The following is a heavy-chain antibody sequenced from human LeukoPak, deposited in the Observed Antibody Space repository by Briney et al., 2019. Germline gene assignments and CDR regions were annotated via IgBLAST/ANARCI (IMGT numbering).Heavy chain of an antibody. Sequence: PSETLSLTCTVSGGSLSGHYWSCIRQPPGKRLEWIGYVSYTGRTKYNPSLQSRVTISIDTSKSQFSLKLTSVTSEDTAVYSCARLLDNDISGDPDTFDVWGQGTTVIVSS. D-gene: IGHD3-22*01. V-gene: IGHV4-59*11. CDR1: GGSLSGHY. CDR3: ARLLDNDISGDPDTFDV. J-gene: IGHJ3*01. CDR2: VSYTGRT.